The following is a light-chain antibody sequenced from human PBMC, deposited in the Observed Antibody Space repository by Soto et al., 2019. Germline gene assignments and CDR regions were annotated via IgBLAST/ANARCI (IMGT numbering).Light chain of an antibody. CDR2: GAS. J-gene: IGKJ1*01. Sequence: IVLTQSPGTLSLSPGERATLSCRTSQSVNNNYLAWYQQKPGQAPRLLIYGASSRATGILDRFSGSGSGTDFTLSISRLEPEDFAVYYCQQYSSLWTFGQGTKV. CDR3: QQYSSLWT. CDR1: QSVNNNY. V-gene: IGKV3-20*01.